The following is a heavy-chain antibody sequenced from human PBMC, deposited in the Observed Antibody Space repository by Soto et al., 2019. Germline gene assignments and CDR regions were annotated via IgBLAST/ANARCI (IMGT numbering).Heavy chain of an antibody. V-gene: IGHV4-30-4*01. CDR1: GGSISSGDYY. CDR3: ARDRLRGLFDY. CDR2: IYYSGST. Sequence: QVQLQESGPGLVKPSQTLSLTCTVSGGSISSGDYYWSWIRQPPGKGLEWIGYIYYSGSTYYNPSLTSXXTXSQXPSKNQFSLKLSSVTAADTAVYYCARDRLRGLFDYWGQGTLVTVSS. J-gene: IGHJ4*02. D-gene: IGHD3-16*01.